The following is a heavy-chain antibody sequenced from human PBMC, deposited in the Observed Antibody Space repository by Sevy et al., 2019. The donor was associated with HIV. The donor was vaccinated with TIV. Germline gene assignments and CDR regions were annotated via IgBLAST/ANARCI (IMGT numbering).Heavy chain of an antibody. Sequence: GGSLRLSCAASGFTFSSYSMNWVRQAPGKGLEWVSSISSSSSYIYYADSVKGRFTISRDNAKNSLYLQMNSLRAEDTAVYYCAREGCYYDIECAFDIWGQGTMVTVSS. CDR2: ISSSSSYI. V-gene: IGHV3-21*01. J-gene: IGHJ3*02. D-gene: IGHD3-22*01. CDR3: AREGCYYDIECAFDI. CDR1: GFTFSSYS.